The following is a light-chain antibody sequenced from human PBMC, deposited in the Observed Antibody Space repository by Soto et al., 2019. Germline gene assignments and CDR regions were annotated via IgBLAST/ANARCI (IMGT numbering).Light chain of an antibody. CDR3: SSYTRSSTSYV. CDR1: SSDVGGYNY. Sequence: QSVLTQPASVSGSPGQSITISCTGPSSDVGGYNYVSWYQQHPGKAPKLMIYEVSNRPSRVSNRFSGSKSGNTASLSISGRQAEDEADYYCSSYTRSSTSYVFGTGTKVTVL. V-gene: IGLV2-14*01. J-gene: IGLJ1*01. CDR2: EVS.